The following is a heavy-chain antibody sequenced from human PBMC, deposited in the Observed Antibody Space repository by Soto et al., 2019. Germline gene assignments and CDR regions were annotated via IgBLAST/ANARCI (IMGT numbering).Heavy chain of an antibody. D-gene: IGHD2-2*01. CDR3: ARDLRRGCSSTSCYALDY. Sequence: ASVKVSCKASGYTFTSYGISWVRQAPGQGLEWMGWISAYNGNTNYAQKLQGRVTMTTDTSTSTAYMELRSLRSDDTAVYYCARDLRRGCSSTSCYALDYWGQGTLVTVSS. CDR1: GYTFTSYG. J-gene: IGHJ4*02. CDR2: ISAYNGNT. V-gene: IGHV1-18*01.